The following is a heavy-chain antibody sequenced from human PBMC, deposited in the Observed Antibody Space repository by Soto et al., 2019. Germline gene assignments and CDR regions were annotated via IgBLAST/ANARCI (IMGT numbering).Heavy chain of an antibody. CDR3: TREHVVTIFRRGQRGSFDN. Sequence: GGSLRLSCAASGFTFSSYTMNWVRKAPGKGLEWVAFITSGSDYIYYADSVKGRFNISRDDANNSLFLQMSSLRAADTAVYYCTREHVVTIFRRGQRGSFDNWSQGTLVTVSS. CDR1: GFTFSSYT. J-gene: IGHJ4*02. D-gene: IGHD3-9*01. CDR2: ITSGSDYI. V-gene: IGHV3-21*01.